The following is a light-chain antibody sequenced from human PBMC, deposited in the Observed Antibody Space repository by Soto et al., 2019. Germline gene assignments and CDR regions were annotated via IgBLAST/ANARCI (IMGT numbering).Light chain of an antibody. CDR2: GAS. CDR3: QQYKNWPRT. CDR1: ESVSNN. J-gene: IGKJ1*01. V-gene: IGKV3-15*01. Sequence: ETVMTQSAATLFVSPGERATLSCRASESVSNNLVWYQQKPGQAPRLLIYGASTRVTGIPARFSGSGSGTEFTLTISNLQSEDFAVYYCQQYKNWPRTFGQGTKVEIK.